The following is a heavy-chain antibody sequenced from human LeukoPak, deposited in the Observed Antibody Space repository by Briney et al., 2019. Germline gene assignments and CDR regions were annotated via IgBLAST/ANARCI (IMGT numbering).Heavy chain of an antibody. CDR2: MYYSGAA. Sequence: SETLSLTCTVSGGSISSSSYYWGWIRQPPGKGLEWIGSMYYSGAAYFNPSLKSRVTISVDMSKNQFSLKLISVTAADTAVYYCARYIGGSGTYYFDHWGQGTLVTVSS. CDR3: ARYIGGSGTYYFDH. J-gene: IGHJ4*02. D-gene: IGHD6-25*01. CDR1: GGSISSSSYY. V-gene: IGHV4-39*01.